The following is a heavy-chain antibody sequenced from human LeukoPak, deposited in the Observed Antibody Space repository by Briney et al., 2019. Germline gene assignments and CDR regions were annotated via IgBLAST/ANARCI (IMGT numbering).Heavy chain of an antibody. V-gene: IGHV1-69*13. J-gene: IGHJ4*02. CDR3: ARGWLAETTVVTPYNY. Sequence: GASVKVSCKASGGTFSNYAINWVRRAPGQGLEWMGGIIPMFGTAHYAQKFQGRVTITADESTSTAYMELRSLRSEDTAVYYCARGWLAETTVVTPYNYWGQGTPVTVSS. D-gene: IGHD4-23*01. CDR2: IIPMFGTA. CDR1: GGTFSNYA.